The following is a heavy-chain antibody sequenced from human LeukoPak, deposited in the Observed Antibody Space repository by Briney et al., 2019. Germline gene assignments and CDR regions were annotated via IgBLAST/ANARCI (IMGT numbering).Heavy chain of an antibody. CDR3: ARGGYIGDIVATIAFDY. CDR2: INHSGST. D-gene: IGHD5-12*01. CDR1: GGSFSGYN. V-gene: IGHV4-34*01. Sequence: PSETLSLTCAVYGGSFSGYNWSWIRQPPGKGLEWIGEINHSGSTNYNPSLKSRVTISVDTSKNQFSLKLSSVTAADTAVYYCARGGYIGDIVATIAFDYWGQGTLVTVSS. J-gene: IGHJ4*02.